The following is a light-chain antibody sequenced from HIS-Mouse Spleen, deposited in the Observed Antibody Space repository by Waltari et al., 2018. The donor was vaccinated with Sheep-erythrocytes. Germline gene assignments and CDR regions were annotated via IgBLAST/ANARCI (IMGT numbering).Light chain of an antibody. V-gene: IGLV2-8*01. J-gene: IGLJ3*02. Sequence: QSALTQPPSASGSPGQSVTISCTGTSSDVGGYNYVPWYQQHPGKPPKLMIYEVSKRPSGVPDRLSGSKAGNTASLTVSGLQAEDEADYYCSSYAGSNNWVFGGGTKLTVL. CDR1: SSDVGGYNY. CDR3: SSYAGSNNWV. CDR2: EVS.